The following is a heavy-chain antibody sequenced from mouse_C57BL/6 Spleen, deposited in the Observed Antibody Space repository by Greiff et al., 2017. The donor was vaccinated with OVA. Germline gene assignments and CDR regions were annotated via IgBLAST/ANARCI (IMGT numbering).Heavy chain of an antibody. CDR1: GYAFSSYW. V-gene: IGHV1-80*01. D-gene: IGHD3-2*02. CDR3: ASRDSSGPPWFAY. J-gene: IGHJ3*01. CDR2: IYPGDGDT. Sequence: QVHVKQSGAELVKPGASVKISCKASGYAFSSYWMNWVKQRPGKGLEWIGQIYPGDGDTNYNGKFKGKATLTVDKSSSTAYMQLSSLTSEDSAVYFCASRDSSGPPWFAYWGQGTLVTVSA.